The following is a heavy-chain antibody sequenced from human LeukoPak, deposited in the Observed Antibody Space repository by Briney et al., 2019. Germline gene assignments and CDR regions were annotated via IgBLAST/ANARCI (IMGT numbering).Heavy chain of an antibody. CDR3: ARGLDY. Sequence: SETLSVTCAVHGGSFSGYYWSWIRQPPGKGLEWIGEINHSGSTNYNPSLKSRVTISVDTSKNQFSLKLSSVTAADTAVYYCARGLDYWGQGTLVTVSS. CDR1: GGSFSGYY. J-gene: IGHJ4*02. V-gene: IGHV4-34*01. CDR2: INHSGST.